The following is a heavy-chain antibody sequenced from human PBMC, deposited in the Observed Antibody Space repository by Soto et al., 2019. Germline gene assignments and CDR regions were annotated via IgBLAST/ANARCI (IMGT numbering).Heavy chain of an antibody. J-gene: IGHJ5*02. CDR2: INHSGST. V-gene: IGHV4-34*01. Sequence: QVQLQQWGAGLLKPSETLSLTCAVYGGSFSGYYWSWICQPPGKGLEWIGEINHSGSTNYNPSLKSRVTISVDTSKNQFSLKLSSVTAADTAVYYCARGILADPWGQGTLVTVSS. CDR1: GGSFSGYY. D-gene: IGHD3-3*02. CDR3: ARGILADP.